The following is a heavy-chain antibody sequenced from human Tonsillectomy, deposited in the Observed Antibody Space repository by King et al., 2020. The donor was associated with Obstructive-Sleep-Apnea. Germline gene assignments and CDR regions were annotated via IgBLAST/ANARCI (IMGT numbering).Heavy chain of an antibody. J-gene: IGHJ4*02. CDR3: TRSDTAMGEDSYLDY. CDR1: GFTFSNYT. Sequence: VQLVESGGGVVQPGRSLRLSCAASGFTFSNYTMHWVRQAPGKGLEWVAVISYDGSDKYYADSVKGRFTISRDNSKKTLYLQMNSLRAEDTAVYYCTRSDTAMGEDSYLDYCGEGSLVSVSS. CDR2: ISYDGSDK. D-gene: IGHD5-18*01. V-gene: IGHV3-30*04.